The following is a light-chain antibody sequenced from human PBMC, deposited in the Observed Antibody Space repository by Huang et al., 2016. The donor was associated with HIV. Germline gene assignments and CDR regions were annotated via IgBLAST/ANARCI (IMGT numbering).Light chain of an antibody. J-gene: IGKJ5*01. Sequence: EIVMTQSPATLSVSPGGRATLSCRASQSVSSNLAWYKQKPGQAPRLLIYGASTRATGIPARFSGSGSGTEFTLTISSLQSEDFAVYYCQQYNNWPPLITFGQGTRLEIK. CDR1: QSVSSN. CDR3: QQYNNWPPLIT. CDR2: GAS. V-gene: IGKV3-15*01.